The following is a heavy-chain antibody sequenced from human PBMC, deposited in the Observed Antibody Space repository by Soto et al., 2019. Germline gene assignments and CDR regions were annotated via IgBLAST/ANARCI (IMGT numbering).Heavy chain of an antibody. J-gene: IGHJ4*02. V-gene: IGHV4-30-2*01. CDR2: IYHSGST. CDR1: GGSISRGGYS. Sequence: SETLSLTCAVSGGSISRGGYSWSWIRQPPGKGLEWIGYIYHSGSTYYNPSLKSRVTISVDRSKNQFSLKLSSVTAADTAVYYCARGVTTVTTIDYWGQGTLVTVSS. D-gene: IGHD4-17*01. CDR3: ARGVTTVTTIDY.